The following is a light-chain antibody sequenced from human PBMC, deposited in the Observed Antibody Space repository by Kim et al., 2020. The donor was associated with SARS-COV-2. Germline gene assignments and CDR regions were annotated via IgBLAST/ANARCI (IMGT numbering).Light chain of an antibody. CDR1: QSISSW. CDR3: QQYNSYSYT. J-gene: IGKJ2*01. V-gene: IGKV1-5*03. CDR2: KAS. Sequence: SASLGDRGTITCRASQSISSWLAWYQQKPGKAPKLLIYKASSLESGVPSRFSGSGSGTEFTLTISSLQPDDFATYYCQQYNSYSYTFGQGTKLEI.